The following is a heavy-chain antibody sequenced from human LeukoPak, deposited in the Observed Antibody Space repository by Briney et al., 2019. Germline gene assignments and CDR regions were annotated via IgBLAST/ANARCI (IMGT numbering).Heavy chain of an antibody. D-gene: IGHD1-1*01. J-gene: IGHJ4*02. V-gene: IGHV1-8*01. Sequence: ASVKVSCKTSGYTFTNYDINWVRQATGQGLEWMGWMNPNTGNTGYAQKFQGRVTMTRNTPISTAYMELSSLRSEDTAVYYCATTTSTGPLNTGFNYWGQGTLGTVSS. CDR2: MNPNTGNT. CDR1: GYTFTNYD. CDR3: ATTTSTGPLNTGFNY.